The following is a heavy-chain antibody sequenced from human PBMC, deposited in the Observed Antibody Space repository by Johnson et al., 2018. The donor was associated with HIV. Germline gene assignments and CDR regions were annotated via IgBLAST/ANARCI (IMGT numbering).Heavy chain of an antibody. D-gene: IGHD4-23*01. J-gene: IGHJ3*02. V-gene: IGHV3-30*19. CDR2: VWSDGSTK. CDR3: ARVTLVLDI. CDR1: GFTFSDYG. Sequence: VQLVESGGGVVQPGRSLRLSCAASGFTFSDYGIHWVRQAPGTGLEWVAVVWSDGSTKYYADSVKGRFTISRDNSKNTLYLQMNSLRAEDTAVYYCARVTLVLDIWGQGTMVTVSS.